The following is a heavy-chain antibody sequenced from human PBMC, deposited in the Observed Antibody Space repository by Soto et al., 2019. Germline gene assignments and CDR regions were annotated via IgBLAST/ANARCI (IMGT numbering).Heavy chain of an antibody. CDR2: INIDGSTT. Sequence: EVQLVESGGGLVQPGGSLRLSCAASGFTFSTYWMHWVRQAPGKGLVWVSRINIDGSTTDYADSVRGRFTISRDNAKNTLYLQMNSLRADDTAVYYCARDQGYCTGGSCYVAGYWGQGTLVTVSS. V-gene: IGHV3-74*01. D-gene: IGHD2-15*01. J-gene: IGHJ4*02. CDR1: GFTFSTYW. CDR3: ARDQGYCTGGSCYVAGY.